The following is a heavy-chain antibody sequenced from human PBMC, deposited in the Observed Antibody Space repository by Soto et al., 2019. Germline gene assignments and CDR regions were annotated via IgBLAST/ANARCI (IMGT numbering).Heavy chain of an antibody. CDR2: TSYRGIS. CDR1: GGSISGHY. Sequence: SETLSLTCSISGGSISGHYWSWIRQSPGKGLEWIGFTSYRGISNSNASLRSRVTILLDTSKKQFSLTLTSLTAADTAVYYCAGQVAGSEPHWFDPWGQGILVTVS. D-gene: IGHD6-19*01. V-gene: IGHV4-59*08. J-gene: IGHJ5*02. CDR3: AGQVAGSEPHWFDP.